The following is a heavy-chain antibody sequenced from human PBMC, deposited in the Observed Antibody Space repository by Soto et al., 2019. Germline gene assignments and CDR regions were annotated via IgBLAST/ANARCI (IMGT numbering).Heavy chain of an antibody. V-gene: IGHV4-30-4*01. CDR3: ARYSGYEGLRFDP. CDR2: IYYSGST. D-gene: IGHD5-12*01. CDR1: GGSISSGDYY. Sequence: SETLSLTCTVSGGSISSGDYYWSWIRQPPGKGLEWIGYIYYSGSTYYNPSLKSRVTISVDTSKNPFSLKLSSVTATDTAVYYCARYSGYEGLRFDPWGQGTLVTVS. J-gene: IGHJ5*02.